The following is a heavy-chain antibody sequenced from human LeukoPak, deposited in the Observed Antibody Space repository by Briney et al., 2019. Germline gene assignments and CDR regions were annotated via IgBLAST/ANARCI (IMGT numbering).Heavy chain of an antibody. CDR3: ATTSGSYGA. J-gene: IGHJ5*02. CDR1: GGSISSSSYY. Sequence: SETLSLTCTVSGGSISSSSYYWGWIRQPPGKGLEWIGSFYYSGSTYYNPSLKSRVTISVDTSKNQFSLKLSSVTAADTAVYYCATTSGSYGAWGQGTLVTVSS. CDR2: FYYSGST. V-gene: IGHV4-39*01. D-gene: IGHD1-26*01.